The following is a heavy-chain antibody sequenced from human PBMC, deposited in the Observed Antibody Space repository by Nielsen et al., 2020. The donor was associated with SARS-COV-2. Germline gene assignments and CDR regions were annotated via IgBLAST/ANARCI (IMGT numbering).Heavy chain of an antibody. V-gene: IGHV3-7*03. J-gene: IGHJ4*02. CDR3: ASSHYYYDSSGYYGY. CDR2: IKQDGSEK. Sequence: GESLKISCAASGFTFSSYWMSWVRQAPGKGLEWVANIKQDGSEKYFVDSVKGRFTISRDNAKNSLYLQMNSLRAEDTAVYYCASSHYYYDSSGYYGYWGQGTLVTVSS. CDR1: GFTFSSYW. D-gene: IGHD3-22*01.